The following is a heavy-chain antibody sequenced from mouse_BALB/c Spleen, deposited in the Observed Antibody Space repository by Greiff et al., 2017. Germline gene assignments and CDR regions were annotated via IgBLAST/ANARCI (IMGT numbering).Heavy chain of an antibody. CDR1: GFSFSDYY. D-gene: IGHD1-1*01. Sequence: EVMLVESGGGLVKPGGSLKLSCAASGFSFSDYYMYWVRQTPEKGMEWVATISDGGSYTYYPDSVKGRFTISRDNAKNNLYLQMSSLKSEDTAMYYCARDGKHYFDYWGQGTTLTVSS. CDR3: ARDGKHYFDY. CDR2: ISDGGSYT. V-gene: IGHV5-4*02. J-gene: IGHJ2*01.